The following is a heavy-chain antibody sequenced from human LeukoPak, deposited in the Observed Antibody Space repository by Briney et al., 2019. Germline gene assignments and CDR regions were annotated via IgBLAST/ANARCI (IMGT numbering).Heavy chain of an antibody. V-gene: IGHV3-53*01. CDR1: GFTVSSNY. D-gene: IGHD1-1*01. CDR3: ARGGLTTGTTDLFDY. Sequence: GGSLRLSCAASGFTVSSNYMSWVRQAPGKGLEWVSVIYSGGSTYYADSVKGRFTISRDNSKNTLHLQMNSLRAEDTAVYYCARGGLTTGTTDLFDYWGQGTLVTVSS. CDR2: IYSGGST. J-gene: IGHJ4*02.